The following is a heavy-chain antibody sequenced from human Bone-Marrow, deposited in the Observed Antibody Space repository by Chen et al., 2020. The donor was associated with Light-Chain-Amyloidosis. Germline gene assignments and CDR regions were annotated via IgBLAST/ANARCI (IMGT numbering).Heavy chain of an antibody. V-gene: IGHV4-39*01. CDR1: GGSISSSSYY. CDR2: IYYSGST. J-gene: IGHJ4*02. D-gene: IGHD3-22*01. Sequence: QLQLQESGPGLVKPSETLSLTCTVSGGSISSSSYYWGWIRQPPGKGLELIGTIYYSGSTYYNPSLKSRVTISVDTSKNQFSLRLSSVTAADTAVYYCARHVAIGHYYDSSGLGSVGYWGQGTLVTVSS. CDR3: ARHVAIGHYYDSSGLGSVGY.